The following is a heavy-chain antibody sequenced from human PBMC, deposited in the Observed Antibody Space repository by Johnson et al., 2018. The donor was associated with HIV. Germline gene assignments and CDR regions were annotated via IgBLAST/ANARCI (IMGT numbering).Heavy chain of an antibody. J-gene: IGHJ3*02. CDR3: AKDQWSSSWTNDAFDI. CDR2: IYSGDST. CDR1: GFTFSSYD. V-gene: IGHV3-66*01. D-gene: IGHD6-13*01. Sequence: VQLVESGGGVVQPGGSLRLSCAASGFTFSSYDMHWVRQATGKGLEWVAIIYSGDSTYYADSLEGRFTISRDNSKNTLYLQMNSLRVEDTAVYYCAKDQWSSSWTNDAFDIWGQGTMVTVSS.